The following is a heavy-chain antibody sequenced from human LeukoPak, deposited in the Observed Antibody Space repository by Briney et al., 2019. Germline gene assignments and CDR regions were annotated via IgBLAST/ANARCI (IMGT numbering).Heavy chain of an antibody. J-gene: IGHJ3*02. CDR1: GFTLSSYA. CDR3: AKVSYYDGYAFDM. D-gene: IGHD3-22*01. V-gene: IGHV3-23*01. CDR2: SVSGNT. Sequence: PGGSLRLSCAASGFTLSSYAMSWVRQGPGKGLEWVSASVSGNTYHADSVKGRFTISRDSSKNTLYLQMNSLRAGDAAVYYCAKVSYYDGYAFDMWGQGTMVTVSS.